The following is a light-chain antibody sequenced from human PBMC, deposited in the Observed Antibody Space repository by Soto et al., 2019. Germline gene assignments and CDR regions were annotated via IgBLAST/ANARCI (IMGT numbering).Light chain of an antibody. CDR2: GAS. J-gene: IGKJ4*01. V-gene: IGKV3-15*01. CDR1: QSVSSN. Sequence: DIVITQSPPTLSVSPGERATLSCRASQSVSSNLAWYQQKPGQAPSLLIYGASTRATGTPARFSGSGSGTEFTLTISSLQSEDFAVYYCQQYIRWPLTFGGGTKVDIK. CDR3: QQYIRWPLT.